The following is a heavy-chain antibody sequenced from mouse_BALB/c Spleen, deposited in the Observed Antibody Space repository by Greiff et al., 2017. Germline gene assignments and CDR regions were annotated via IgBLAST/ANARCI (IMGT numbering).Heavy chain of an antibody. CDR3: ARASYDRYGAWFAY. J-gene: IGHJ3*01. CDR1: GFTFSDYY. Sequence: EVQVVESGGGLVKPGGSLKLSCAASGFTFSDYYMYWVRQTPEKRLEWVATISDGGSYTYYPDSVKGRFTISRDNAKNNLYLQMSSLKSEDTAMYYCARASYDRYGAWFAYWGQGTLVTVSA. V-gene: IGHV5-4*02. D-gene: IGHD2-14*01. CDR2: ISDGGSYT.